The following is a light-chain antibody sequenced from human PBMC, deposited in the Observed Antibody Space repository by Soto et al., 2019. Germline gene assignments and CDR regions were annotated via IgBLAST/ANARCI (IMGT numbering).Light chain of an antibody. V-gene: IGKV1-9*01. CDR1: QDISTY. CDR3: QQYGNSPYT. CDR2: AAS. J-gene: IGKJ2*01. Sequence: IQLTQSPSSLSASVGDRVTITCRASQDISTYLAWYQQKPGKAPMLLISAASTLQSGVPSRFSGSGSGTDFTLTISSLQPEDFAVYYCQQYGNSPYTFGQGTKVDIK.